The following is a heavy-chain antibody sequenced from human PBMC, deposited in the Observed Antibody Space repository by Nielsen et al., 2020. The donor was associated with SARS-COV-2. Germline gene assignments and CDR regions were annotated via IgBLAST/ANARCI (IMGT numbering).Heavy chain of an antibody. CDR3: ARDLGIAAAGTTGGY. D-gene: IGHD6-13*01. CDR1: GFTFDDYA. V-gene: IGHV3-9*01. CDR2: ISWNSGSI. Sequence: SLKISCAASGFTFDDYAMHWVRQAPGKGLEWVSGISWNSGSIGYVDSVKGRFTISRDNAKNSLYLQMNSLRAEDTAVYYCARDLGIAAAGTTGGYWGQGTLVTVSS. J-gene: IGHJ4*02.